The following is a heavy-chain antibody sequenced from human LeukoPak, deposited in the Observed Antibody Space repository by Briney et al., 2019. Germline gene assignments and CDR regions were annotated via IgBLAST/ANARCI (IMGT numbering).Heavy chain of an antibody. Sequence: SETLSLTCAVSGGSFSDYQWNWIRQSPGKGLEWLGEISHSGTTTYNPSLKSRVTISVDTSKNQFSLRLRSVTAADTAVYYCARGYGDFRVEGRYFHSWGQGTLVTVSS. V-gene: IGHV4-34*01. CDR3: ARGYGDFRVEGRYFHS. CDR2: ISHSGTT. D-gene: IGHD4-17*01. J-gene: IGHJ4*02. CDR1: GGSFSDYQ.